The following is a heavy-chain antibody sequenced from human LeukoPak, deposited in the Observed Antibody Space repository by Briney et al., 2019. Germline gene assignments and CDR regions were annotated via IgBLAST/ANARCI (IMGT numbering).Heavy chain of an antibody. J-gene: IGHJ4*02. V-gene: IGHV3-53*01. CDR2: IYSGGST. Sequence: GGSLRLSCAASGFTVSSNYMSWVRQAPGKGLEWVSVIYSGGSTYYADSVKGRFTISRDNSKNTLYLQMNSLRAEDTAVYYCAKSPSFTIFGVVIYFDYWGQGTLVTVSS. D-gene: IGHD3-3*01. CDR3: AKSPSFTIFGVVIYFDY. CDR1: GFTVSSNY.